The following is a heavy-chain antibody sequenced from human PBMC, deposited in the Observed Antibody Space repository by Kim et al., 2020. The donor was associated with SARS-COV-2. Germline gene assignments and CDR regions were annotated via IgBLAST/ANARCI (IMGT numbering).Heavy chain of an antibody. Sequence: DYAVSVKSRITINPATSQNQFSLQLNSVTPEDTAVYYCARDSIYYYYYMDVWGKGTTVTVSS. V-gene: IGHV6-1*01. CDR3: ARDSIYYYYYMDV. J-gene: IGHJ6*03.